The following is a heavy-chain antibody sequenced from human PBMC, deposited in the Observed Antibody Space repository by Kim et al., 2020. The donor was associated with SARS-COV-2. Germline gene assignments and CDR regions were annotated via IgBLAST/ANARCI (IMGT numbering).Heavy chain of an antibody. V-gene: IGHV3-15*01. J-gene: IGHJ5*02. D-gene: IGHD6-13*01. Sequence: KGRFTISRDDSKNTLYLQMNSLKTEDTAVYYCTTIQGTAAAGTVYNWFDPWGQGTLVTVSS. CDR3: TTIQGTAAAGTVYNWFDP.